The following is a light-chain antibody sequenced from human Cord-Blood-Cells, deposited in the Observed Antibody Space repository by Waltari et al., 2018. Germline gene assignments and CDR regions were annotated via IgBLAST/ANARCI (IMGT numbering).Light chain of an antibody. CDR2: EGS. V-gene: IGLV2-23*01. CDR1: SSDVGSYNH. J-gene: IGLJ3*02. CDR3: CSYAGSSTWV. Sequence: QSALPQPASVSGSPGQSITIPCTGTSSDVGSYNHASWYQQHPGKAPKLMIYEGSTRPSGVSNRFSGSKSGNTASLTISGLQAEDEADYYCCSYAGSSTWVFGGGTKLTVL.